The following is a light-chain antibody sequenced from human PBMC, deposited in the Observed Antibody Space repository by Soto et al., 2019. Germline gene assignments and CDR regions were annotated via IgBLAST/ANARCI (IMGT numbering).Light chain of an antibody. CDR3: CSYAGSRSSI. CDR1: SSDVGTYNL. CDR2: EVT. Sequence: QSALTQPASVSGSPGQSITISCSGTSSDVGTYNLVSWYQQYPGKAPRLMIYEVTKRPSGVSNRFSGSKSGNTASLTISGLQPEAEADYYCCSYAGSRSSIFGTGTKLTVL. J-gene: IGLJ1*01. V-gene: IGLV2-23*02.